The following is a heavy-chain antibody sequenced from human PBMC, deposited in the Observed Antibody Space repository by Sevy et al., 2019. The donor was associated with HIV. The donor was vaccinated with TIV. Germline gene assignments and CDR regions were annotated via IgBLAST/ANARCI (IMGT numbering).Heavy chain of an antibody. D-gene: IGHD1-26*01. CDR1: GFTLSNYW. J-gene: IGHJ4*02. Sequence: GGSLRLSCAASGFTLSNYWMSWVRQAPGKGLEWVANIKQDGSDKYYVDSVKGRFTISRDNAKNSLYLQMNSLRAEDTAVYYCARDLYSGSYYENYWGQGTVVTVSS. V-gene: IGHV3-7*01. CDR3: ARDLYSGSYYENY. CDR2: IKQDGSDK.